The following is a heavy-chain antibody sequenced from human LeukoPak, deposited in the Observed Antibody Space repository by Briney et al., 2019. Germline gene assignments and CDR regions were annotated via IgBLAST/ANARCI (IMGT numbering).Heavy chain of an antibody. J-gene: IGHJ4*02. CDR3: ARVGGLYCGGDCYDY. D-gene: IGHD2-21*01. V-gene: IGHV1-46*03. CDR1: GYTFTSYY. CDR2: INPSGGST. Sequence: ASVKVSCKASGYTFTSYYMHWVRQAPGQGLEWMGIINPSGGSTSYAQEFQGRVTMTRDTSTSTVYMELSSLRSEDTAVYYCARVGGLYCGGDCYDYWGQGTLVTVSS.